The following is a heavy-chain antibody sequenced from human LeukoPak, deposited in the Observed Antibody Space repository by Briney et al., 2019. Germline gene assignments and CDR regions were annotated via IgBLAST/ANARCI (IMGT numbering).Heavy chain of an antibody. J-gene: IGHJ4*02. D-gene: IGHD4-17*01. CDR2: IFKTGSTT. CDR1: GFIFSGYA. Sequence: PGGSLRLSCAASGFIFSGYAMSWVRQAPGKGLECVSTIFKTGSTTYYADSVRGRFTISRDNSKNTLYLQMNSLRDEDTAVYYCARLGTYGDSRFDYWGQGTLVTVSS. V-gene: IGHV3-23*05. CDR3: ARLGTYGDSRFDY.